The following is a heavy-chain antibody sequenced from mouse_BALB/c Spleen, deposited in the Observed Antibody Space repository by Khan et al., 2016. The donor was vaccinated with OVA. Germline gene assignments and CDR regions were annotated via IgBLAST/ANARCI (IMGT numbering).Heavy chain of an antibody. D-gene: IGHD1-1*02. J-gene: IGHJ2*01. Sequence: QVQLQQSGAELAKPGASVKMSCKASGYTFISYWIHWVKQRPGQGLEWIGYINPSTGYTDYNQKFKDKATLTADKSSSTAYMQLSSLTSEDSAVYYCARGGGGVFFDYWGQGTTLTVSS. V-gene: IGHV1-7*01. CDR3: ARGGGGVFFDY. CDR1: GYTFISYW. CDR2: INPSTGYT.